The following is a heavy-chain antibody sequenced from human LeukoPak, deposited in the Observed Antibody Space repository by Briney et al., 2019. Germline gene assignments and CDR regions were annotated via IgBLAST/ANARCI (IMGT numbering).Heavy chain of an antibody. D-gene: IGHD3-9*01. CDR2: IYYSGST. J-gene: IGHJ4*02. CDR1: GGSISSYY. V-gene: IGHV4-59*12. Sequence: SETLSLTCTVSGGSISSYYWSWIRQPPGKGLEWIGYIYYSGSTNYNPSLKSRVTISVDTCKNQFSLKLSSVTAADTAVYYCARAYYDILTGYYPFDYWGQGTLVTVSS. CDR3: ARAYYDILTGYYPFDY.